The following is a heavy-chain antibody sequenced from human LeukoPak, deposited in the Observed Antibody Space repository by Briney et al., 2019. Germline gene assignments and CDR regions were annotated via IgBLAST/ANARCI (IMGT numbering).Heavy chain of an antibody. CDR3: ARGRRYYDSSGYYSDWFDP. V-gene: IGHV1-69*04. CDR1: GGTFSSYA. CDR2: IIPILGIA. J-gene: IGHJ5*02. D-gene: IGHD3-22*01. Sequence: SVKASCKASGGTFSSYAISWVRQAPGQGLEWMGRIIPILGIANYAQKFQGRVTITADKSTSTAYMELSSLRSEDTAVYYCARGRRYYDSSGYYSDWFDPWGQGTLVTVSS.